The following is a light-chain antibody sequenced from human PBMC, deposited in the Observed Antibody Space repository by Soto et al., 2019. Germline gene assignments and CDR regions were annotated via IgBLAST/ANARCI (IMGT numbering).Light chain of an antibody. V-gene: IGKV3-20*01. Sequence: EIVMTQSPGTVSVFPGERATLSCRASQSVSSSYLAWYQQKPGQAPRLLIYGASSRATGIPDRFSGSGSGTDFTLTISRLEPEDFAVYYCQQYGSSITFGQGTRLEIK. J-gene: IGKJ5*01. CDR1: QSVSSSY. CDR2: GAS. CDR3: QQYGSSIT.